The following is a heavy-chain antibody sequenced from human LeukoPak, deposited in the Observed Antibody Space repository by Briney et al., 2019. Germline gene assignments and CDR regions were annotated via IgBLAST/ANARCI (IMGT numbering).Heavy chain of an antibody. CDR2: LDTGTTT. D-gene: IGHD1-20*01. V-gene: IGHV3-53*01. J-gene: IGHJ5*02. Sequence: GGSLRLSCAASGFSVITNYMGWVRQAPGKGLEWVSTLDTGTTTFYADSVKGRFSISRDNYKNTLFLQMNSLRTEDTAVYYCARVSYTWDDGGWFDPWGQGTLVTVSS. CDR1: GFSVITNY. CDR3: ARVSYTWDDGGWFDP.